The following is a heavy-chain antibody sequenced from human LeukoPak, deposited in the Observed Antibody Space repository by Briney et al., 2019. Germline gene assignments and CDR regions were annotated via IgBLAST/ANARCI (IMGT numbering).Heavy chain of an antibody. CDR3: ARQIDY. Sequence: GGSLRLSCAASGFTFDDYAMHWVRQAPGKGLEWVSGISWNSGSIGYADSVKGRFTISRDNSKNTLYLQMNSLRAEDTAVYYCARQIDYWGQGTLVTVSP. CDR2: ISWNSGSI. V-gene: IGHV3-9*01. J-gene: IGHJ4*02. CDR1: GFTFDDYA.